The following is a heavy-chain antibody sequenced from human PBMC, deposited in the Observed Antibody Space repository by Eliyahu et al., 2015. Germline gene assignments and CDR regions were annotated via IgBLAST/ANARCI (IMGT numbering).Heavy chain of an antibody. CDR3: ARGKIAGGSFDYYFDY. V-gene: IGHV3-21*02. Sequence: EVQLVESGGSLVKPGGSLRLSCXPXGFSFSNYSMXWVRQAPGKGLEWVSSIDSPSSYIYYADSVKGRFTISRDNAQDSLYLQMNSLRAEDTAVYYCARGKIAGGSFDYYFDYWGQGTRVTVSS. CDR2: IDSPSSYI. CDR1: GFSFSNYS. J-gene: IGHJ4*02. D-gene: IGHD1-26*01.